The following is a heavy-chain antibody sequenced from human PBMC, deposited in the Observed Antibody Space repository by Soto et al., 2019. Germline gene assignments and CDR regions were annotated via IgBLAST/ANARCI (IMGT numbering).Heavy chain of an antibody. CDR3: ARGLVGATTMDY. Sequence: SETLSLTCAAYGGSFSGYYWSWIRQPPGKGLEWIGEINHSGSTNYNPSLKSRVTISVDTSKNQFSLKLSSVTAADTAVYYCARGLVGATTMDYWGQGTLVTVS. J-gene: IGHJ4*02. CDR2: INHSGST. CDR1: GGSFSGYY. D-gene: IGHD1-26*01. V-gene: IGHV4-34*01.